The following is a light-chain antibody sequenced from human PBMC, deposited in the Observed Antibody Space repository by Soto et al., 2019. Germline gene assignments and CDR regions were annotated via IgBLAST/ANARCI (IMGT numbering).Light chain of an antibody. CDR3: HQYASIPLT. CDR1: QSVTNTY. J-gene: IGKJ4*01. CDR2: GAS. Sequence: EIVMTQSPATLSVSPGERATLSCRASQSVTNTYLAWYQQIPGQPPRLLIYGASRRATGISDRFTGSGSRTEFTLTISRLEPEDFAVYYCHQYASIPLTFGGGTKVDIK. V-gene: IGKV3-20*01.